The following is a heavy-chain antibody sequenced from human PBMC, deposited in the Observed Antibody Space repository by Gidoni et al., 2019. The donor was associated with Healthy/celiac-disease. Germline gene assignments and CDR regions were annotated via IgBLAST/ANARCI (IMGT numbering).Heavy chain of an antibody. V-gene: IGHV3-30*18. CDR1: GFTFSSYG. CDR2: ISYDGSNK. J-gene: IGHJ4*02. CDR3: AKISDPVAGVDY. D-gene: IGHD6-19*01. Sequence: QVQLVEPGGGVVQPGRSLRLSCAASGFTFSSYGMHWVRQAPGKGLEWVAVISYDGSNKYYADSVKGRFTISRDNSKNTLYLQMNSLRAEDTAVYYCAKISDPVAGVDYWGQGTLVTVSS.